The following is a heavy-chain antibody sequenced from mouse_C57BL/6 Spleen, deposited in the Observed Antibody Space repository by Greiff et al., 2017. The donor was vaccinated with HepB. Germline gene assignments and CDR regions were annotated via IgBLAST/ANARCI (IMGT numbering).Heavy chain of an antibody. Sequence: VQLQQSGAELVRPGASVKLSCTASGFNIKDDYMHWVKQRPEQGLEWIGWIDPENGDTEYASKFQGKATITTDTSSNTAYLQLSSLTSEDTAVYYCTTGQLRLRDYAMDYWGQGTSVTVSS. D-gene: IGHD3-2*02. CDR3: TTGQLRLRDYAMDY. CDR2: IDPENGDT. V-gene: IGHV14-4*01. CDR1: GFNIKDDY. J-gene: IGHJ4*01.